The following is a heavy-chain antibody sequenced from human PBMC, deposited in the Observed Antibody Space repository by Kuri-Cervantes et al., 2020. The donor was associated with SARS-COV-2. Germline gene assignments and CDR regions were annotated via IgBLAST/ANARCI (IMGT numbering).Heavy chain of an antibody. CDR2: ISSSSSYI. Sequence: LSLTCAASGFTFSSYSMNWVRQAPGKGLEWVSSISSSSSYIYYADSVKGRFTISRDNAKNSLYLQMNSLRAEDTAVYYCARLYSSTPSTSDYWGQGTLVTVSS. CDR1: GFTFSSYS. V-gene: IGHV3-21*01. J-gene: IGHJ4*02. CDR3: ARLYSSTPSTSDY. D-gene: IGHD6-13*01.